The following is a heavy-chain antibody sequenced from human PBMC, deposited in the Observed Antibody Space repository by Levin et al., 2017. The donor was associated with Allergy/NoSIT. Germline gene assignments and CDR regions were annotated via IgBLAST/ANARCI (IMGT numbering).Heavy chain of an antibody. D-gene: IGHD3-16*01. J-gene: IGHJ2*01. CDR3: AMLGLRFYWYFDL. CDR2: IYYSGST. V-gene: IGHV4-39*01. Sequence: SQTLSLTCTVSGGSISSSSYYWGWIRQPPGKGLEWIGSIYYSGSTYYNPSLKSRVTISVDTSKNQFSLKLSSVTAADTAVYYCAMLGLRFYWYFDLWGRGTLVTVSS. CDR1: GGSISSSSYY.